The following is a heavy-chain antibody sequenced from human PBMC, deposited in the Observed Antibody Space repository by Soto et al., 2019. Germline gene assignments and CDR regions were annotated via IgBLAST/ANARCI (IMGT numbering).Heavy chain of an antibody. J-gene: IGHJ3*02. CDR1: GFTFSSYA. Sequence: PGGSLRLSCAASGFTFSSYAMNWVRQAPGKGLEWVSSISTSSTYIYYADSVKGRFTISRDNAKDSLYLQMDSLRAEDTAVYYCASDPGEDFHWSHGFGIWGKGTMVTVSS. CDR2: ISTSSTYI. D-gene: IGHD3-9*01. CDR3: ASDPGEDFHWSHGFGI. V-gene: IGHV3-21*06.